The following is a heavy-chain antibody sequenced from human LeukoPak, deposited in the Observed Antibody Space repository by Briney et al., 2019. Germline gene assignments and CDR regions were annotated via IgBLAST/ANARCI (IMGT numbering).Heavy chain of an antibody. CDR2: IKSDGST. CDR3: ARAPSEIGGYYPEYFRH. V-gene: IGHV3-74*01. J-gene: IGHJ1*01. Sequence: GGSLRLSCAASGFTFRTYWMHWVRQAPGKELVWVSRIKSDGSTNYADSVKGRFTISRDNAKNTVSLQMNSLRPEDTGVYYCARAPSEIGGYYPEYFRHWGQGTLVTVSS. CDR1: GFTFRTYW. D-gene: IGHD3-22*01.